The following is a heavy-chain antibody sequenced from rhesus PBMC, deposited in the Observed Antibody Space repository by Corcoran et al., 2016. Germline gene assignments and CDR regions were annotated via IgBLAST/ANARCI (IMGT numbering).Heavy chain of an antibody. V-gene: IGHV4-173*01. CDR2: IFGSGGRT. Sequence: QLQLQESGPGLVKPSETLSLTCAVSGGSISSNSWRWIRQPPGKGLEWIGRIFGSGGRTDYNPALKSRVTISTDTSKNQFSLKLSSVTAADTAVYYCARDRYYNIWTGFDAFDFWGQGLRVTVS. J-gene: IGHJ3*01. CDR3: ARDRYYNIWTGFDAFDF. D-gene: IGHD3-3*01. CDR1: GGSISSNS.